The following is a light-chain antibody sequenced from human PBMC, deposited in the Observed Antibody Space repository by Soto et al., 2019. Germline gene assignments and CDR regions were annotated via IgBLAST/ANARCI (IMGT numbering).Light chain of an antibody. J-gene: IGLJ2*01. Sequence: QSVLTQPPSVSATPGQRVTISCSGTTSNIGTNTVAWYQRLPGTAPKLLIYSNNERPSGVPDRFSGSKSGSSASLAISGLQSEDEADYYCAAWDDSLNSPRMLFGGGTKVTVL. CDR3: AAWDDSLNSPRML. CDR1: TSNIGTNT. V-gene: IGLV1-44*01. CDR2: SNN.